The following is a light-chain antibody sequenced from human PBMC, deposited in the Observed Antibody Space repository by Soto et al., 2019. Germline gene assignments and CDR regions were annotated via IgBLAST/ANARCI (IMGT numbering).Light chain of an antibody. V-gene: IGKV3-20*01. Sequence: EIVLSQSPATLSLSPGERATLSCRASQSVSSYLAWYQQKPGQAPRLLIYDTSTRASGVPDRFSGSGSGTEFTLTISRLEPEDFAVYYCQQYGTSPQTFGQRTKVDIK. CDR1: QSVSSY. CDR2: DTS. J-gene: IGKJ1*01. CDR3: QQYGTSPQT.